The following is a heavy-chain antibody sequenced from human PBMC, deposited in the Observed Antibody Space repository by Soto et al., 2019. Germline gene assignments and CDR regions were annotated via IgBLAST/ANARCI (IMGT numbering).Heavy chain of an antibody. J-gene: IGHJ3*02. CDR2: ISGSGTTA. Sequence: EVQLLESGGGLVQPGGSLRLSCAASGFIFSSYAMSWVRQAPGKGLEWVSAISGSGTTAYYADSVKGRFTFSRDNSKNTMYLQMNSLRAEDTAVYYCAKTTDGWFSAFEIWGQVTMVIVSS. CDR1: GFIFSSYA. D-gene: IGHD6-19*01. CDR3: AKTTDGWFSAFEI. V-gene: IGHV3-23*01.